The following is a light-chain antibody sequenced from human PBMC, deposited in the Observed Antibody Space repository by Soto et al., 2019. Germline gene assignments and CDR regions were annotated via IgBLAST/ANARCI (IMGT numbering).Light chain of an antibody. CDR3: QQYGNSPFT. V-gene: IGKV3-20*01. CDR2: EAS. J-gene: IGKJ5*01. Sequence: IVLTQSPATLSLSPGERATLSCRASQSVGNNLAWYQQKPGQAPGLLIYEASTRATGIPARFSGSESGTDFTLTISRLEPEDFVVYYCQQYGNSPFTFGQGTRLEIK. CDR1: QSVGNN.